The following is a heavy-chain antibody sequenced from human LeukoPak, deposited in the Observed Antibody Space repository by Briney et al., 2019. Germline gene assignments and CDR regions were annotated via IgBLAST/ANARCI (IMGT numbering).Heavy chain of an antibody. CDR2: IYHRGST. Sequence: KPSETLSLTCTVSGYSISNGYYWGWIRQPPGKGLEWVGSIYHRGSTYYNPSLRSRVTISLDRSKKKFSLKLTSVTAADTAVYYCARVVYGDYLDVWGKGTTVTVSS. D-gene: IGHD4-17*01. J-gene: IGHJ6*03. CDR1: GYSISNGYY. V-gene: IGHV4-38-2*02. CDR3: ARVVYGDYLDV.